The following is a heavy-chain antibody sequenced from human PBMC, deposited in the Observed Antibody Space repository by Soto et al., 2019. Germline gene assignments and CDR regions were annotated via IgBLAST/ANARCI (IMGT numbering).Heavy chain of an antibody. CDR2: FDPEDGET. J-gene: IGHJ4*02. D-gene: IGHD3-9*01. V-gene: IGHV1-24*01. Sequence: ASVKVSCKVSGYTLTELSMHWVRQAPGKGLEWMGGFDPEDGETIYAQKFQGRVTMTEDTSTDTAYMELSSLRSEDTAVYYCATELRYFDWFVYWGQGTLVTVSS. CDR3: ATELRYFDWFVY. CDR1: GYTLTELS.